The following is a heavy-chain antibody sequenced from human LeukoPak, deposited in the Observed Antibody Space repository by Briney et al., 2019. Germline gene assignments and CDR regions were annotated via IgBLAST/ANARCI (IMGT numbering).Heavy chain of an antibody. V-gene: IGHV3-7*01. CDR3: ARDRPYYYDSSGYYYRFDY. D-gene: IGHD3-22*01. J-gene: IGHJ4*02. CDR1: GFTFSSFW. CDR2: IKEDGSEK. Sequence: SGGSLRLSCAASGFTFSSFWMNWVRQAPGKGLEWVANIKEDGSEKYYVDSVKGRFTISRDNAKNSLYLQMNSLRAEDTAVYYCARDRPYYYDSSGYYYRFDYWGQGTLVTVSS.